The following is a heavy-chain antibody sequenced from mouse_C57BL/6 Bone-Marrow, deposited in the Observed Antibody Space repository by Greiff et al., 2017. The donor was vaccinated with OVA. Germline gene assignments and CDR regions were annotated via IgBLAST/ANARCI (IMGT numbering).Heavy chain of an antibody. D-gene: IGHD2-1*01. CDR2: ISDGGSYT. V-gene: IGHV5-4*01. CDR1: GFTFSSYA. CDR3: ARDNGNYVPRFAY. Sequence: EVKLMESGGGLVKPGGSLKLSCAASGFTFSSYAMSWVRQTPEKRLEWVATISDGGSYTYYPDNVKGRFTISRDNAKNNLYLQMSHLKSEDTAMYYCARDNGNYVPRFAYWGQGTLVTVSA. J-gene: IGHJ3*01.